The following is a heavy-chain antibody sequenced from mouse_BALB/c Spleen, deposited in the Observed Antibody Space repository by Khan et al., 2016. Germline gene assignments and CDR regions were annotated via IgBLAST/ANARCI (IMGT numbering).Heavy chain of an antibody. D-gene: IGHD2-14*01. V-gene: IGHV1-80*01. Sequence: QVRLQQSGAELVRPGSSVKISCKASGYAFSGYWMNWVKQRPGQGLEWIGQIYPGDGDTNYNGKFKGKATLTAEQSSSTAYMQLSSLTSEDSAVYFCARGTPFASWGQGTLVTVSA. J-gene: IGHJ3*01. CDR2: IYPGDGDT. CDR1: GYAFSGYW. CDR3: ARGTPFAS.